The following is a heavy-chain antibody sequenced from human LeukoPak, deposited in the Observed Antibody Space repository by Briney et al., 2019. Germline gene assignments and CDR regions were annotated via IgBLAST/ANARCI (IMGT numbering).Heavy chain of an antibody. CDR2: INSDGSST. V-gene: IGHV3-74*01. J-gene: IGHJ4*02. Sequence: GGSLRLSCAASGFTFSSYWMHWVRQAPGKGLVWVSRINSDGSSTSYADSVKGRFTISRDNAKNTLYLQMNSLRAEDTAVYYCARDKDILTGYYRPVIFDYWGQGTLVTVSS. CDR1: GFTFSSYW. CDR3: ARDKDILTGYYRPVIFDY. D-gene: IGHD3-9*01.